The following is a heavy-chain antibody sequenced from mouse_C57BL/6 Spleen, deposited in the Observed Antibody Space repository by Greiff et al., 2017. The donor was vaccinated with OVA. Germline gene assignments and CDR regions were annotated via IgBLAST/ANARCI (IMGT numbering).Heavy chain of an antibody. J-gene: IGHJ2*01. CDR3: ARGLITTVVAPFDY. CDR2: ISGGGGNT. CDR1: GFTFSSYT. Sequence: EVQGVESGGGLVKPGGSLKLSCAASGFTFSSYTMSWVRQTPEKRLEWVATISGGGGNTYYPDSVKGRFTISRDNAKNTLYLQMSSLRSEDTALYYCARGLITTVVAPFDYWGQGTTLTVSS. V-gene: IGHV5-9*01. D-gene: IGHD1-1*01.